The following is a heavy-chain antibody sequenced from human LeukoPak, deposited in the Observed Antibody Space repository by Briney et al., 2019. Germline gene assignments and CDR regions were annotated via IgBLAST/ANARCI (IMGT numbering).Heavy chain of an antibody. D-gene: IGHD4-17*01. CDR1: GGSISSSSYY. Sequence: SETLSLTCTGSGGSISSSSYYWGWIRQPPGKGLEWIGSMYYSGSTYYHPSLKSRVTISVDTSKNQFSLKLSSVTAADTAVYYCARGPLMTTVTTSGDYWGQGTLVTVSS. J-gene: IGHJ4*02. V-gene: IGHV4-39*07. CDR2: MYYSGST. CDR3: ARGPLMTTVTTSGDY.